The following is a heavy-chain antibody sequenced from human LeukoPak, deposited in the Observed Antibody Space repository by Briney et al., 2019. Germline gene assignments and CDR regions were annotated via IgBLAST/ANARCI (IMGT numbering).Heavy chain of an antibody. J-gene: IGHJ2*01. Sequence: EASVKVSCKASGYTFTSYGISWVRQAPGQGLEWMGWISAYNGNTNYAQKLQGRVTMTTDTSTSTAYMELRSLRSDDTAVYYCARELSSTPTGYFDLWGRGTLVTVSS. CDR2: ISAYNGNT. V-gene: IGHV1-18*01. CDR1: GYTFTSYG. CDR3: ARELSSTPTGYFDL. D-gene: IGHD2-2*01.